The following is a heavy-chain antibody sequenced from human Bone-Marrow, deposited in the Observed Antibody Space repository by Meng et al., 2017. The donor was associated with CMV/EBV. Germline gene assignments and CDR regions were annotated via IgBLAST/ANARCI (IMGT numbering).Heavy chain of an antibody. Sequence: SVKVSCKASGYTFTSYGISWVRQAPGQGLEWMGGIIPILGIANYAQKFQGRVTITADKTTSTAYMELSSLRSEDTAVYYCARMTIGGEVATIYYFDYWGQGTLVTVSS. D-gene: IGHD5-12*01. V-gene: IGHV1-69*10. CDR1: GYTFTSYG. CDR3: ARMTIGGEVATIYYFDY. J-gene: IGHJ4*02. CDR2: IIPILGIA.